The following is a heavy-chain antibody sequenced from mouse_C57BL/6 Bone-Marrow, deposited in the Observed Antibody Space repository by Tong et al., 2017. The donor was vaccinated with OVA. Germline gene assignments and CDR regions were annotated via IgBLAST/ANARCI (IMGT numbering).Heavy chain of an antibody. Sequence: VQLQESGAELARPGASVKLSCKASGYTFTCYWMQWVKQRPGQGLEWIGAIYPGDGDTRYTQKFKGKATLTADKSSSTAYMHLSSLVSEDSAVYYCARAGLDYWGQGTSVTVSS. CDR3: ARAGLDY. V-gene: IGHV1-87*01. CDR2: IYPGDGDT. CDR1: GYTFTCYW. J-gene: IGHJ4*01.